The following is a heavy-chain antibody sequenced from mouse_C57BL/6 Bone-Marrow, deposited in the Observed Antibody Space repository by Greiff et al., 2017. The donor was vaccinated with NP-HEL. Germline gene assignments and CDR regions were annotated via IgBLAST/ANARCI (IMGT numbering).Heavy chain of an antibody. D-gene: IGHD3-1*01. V-gene: IGHV1-64*01. CDR1: GYTFTSYW. CDR3: ESPTRRSGDY. Sequence: VQLQQPGAELVKPGASVKLSCKASGYTFTSYWMHWVKQRPGQGLERIGMIHPNSGSTNYNEKFKSKATLTVDKSSSTAYMQLSSLTSEDSAVYYSESPTRRSGDYWGQGTTLTVSS. J-gene: IGHJ2*01. CDR2: IHPNSGST.